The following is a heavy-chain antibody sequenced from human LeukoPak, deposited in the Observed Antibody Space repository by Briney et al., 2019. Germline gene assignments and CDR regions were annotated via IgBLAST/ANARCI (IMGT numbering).Heavy chain of an antibody. D-gene: IGHD2-15*01. V-gene: IGHV1-24*01. J-gene: IGHJ4*02. Sequence: ASVNVSFKFSVYTLTELFMHWVGPAPCKRLEWVGGFYPEEGETIYAQKFQGRVTMTEDTSTDTAYMELSSLRSEDTAVYYCATVGYCSGGSCQLPFDYGGQGTLVTVSS. CDR2: FYPEEGET. CDR1: VYTLTELF. CDR3: ATVGYCSGGSCQLPFDY.